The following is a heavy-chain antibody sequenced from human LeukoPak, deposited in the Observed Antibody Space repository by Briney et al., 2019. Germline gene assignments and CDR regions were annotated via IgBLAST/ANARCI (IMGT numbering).Heavy chain of an antibody. CDR3: ARGLYYDSSGYEPLDY. CDR2: ISSSSSYI. CDR1: GFTFSSYS. J-gene: IGHJ4*02. Sequence: GGSLRLSCAASGFTFSSYSMNWVRQAPGKGLEWVSSISSSSSYIYYADSVKGRFTISGDNAKNSLYLQMNSLRAEDTAVYYCARGLYYDSSGYEPLDYWGQGTLVTVSS. V-gene: IGHV3-21*01. D-gene: IGHD3-22*01.